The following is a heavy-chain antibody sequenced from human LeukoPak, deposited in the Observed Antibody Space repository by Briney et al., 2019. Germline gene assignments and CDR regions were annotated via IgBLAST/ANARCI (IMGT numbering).Heavy chain of an antibody. D-gene: IGHD1-26*01. CDR3: TTGRWESRSFDL. Sequence: SETLSLTCAVDGGSLSGYYWSWNRQPPGKGLEWIGEIKRSGSTNYNPSLKSRVTISVDTSKNQFALKLSSVTAADTAVYYCTTGRWESRSFDLWGRRTLVTVSS. CDR2: IKRSGST. J-gene: IGHJ2*01. CDR1: GGSLSGYY. V-gene: IGHV4-34*01.